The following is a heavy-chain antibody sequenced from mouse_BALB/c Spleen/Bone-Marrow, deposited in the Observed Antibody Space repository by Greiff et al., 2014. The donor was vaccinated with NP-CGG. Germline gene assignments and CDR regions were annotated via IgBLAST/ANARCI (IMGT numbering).Heavy chain of an antibody. D-gene: IGHD2-4*01. CDR3: TRKGALITHYYAMDY. CDR2: ISSGSSTI. J-gene: IGHJ4*01. V-gene: IGHV5-17*02. CDR1: GCTFSSFG. Sequence: EVMLVESGGGLVQPGGSRKLSCAASGCTFSSFGMHWVRQAPEKGLEWVAYISSGSSTIYYADTVKGRFTISRDNPKNTLFLQMTSLRSEDTAMYYCTRKGALITHYYAMDYWGQGTSVTVSS.